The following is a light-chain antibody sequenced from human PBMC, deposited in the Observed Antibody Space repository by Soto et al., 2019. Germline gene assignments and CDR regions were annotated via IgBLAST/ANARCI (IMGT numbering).Light chain of an antibody. CDR2: GAS. CDR1: QSVSSN. Sequence: EIVMTQSPATLSVSPGERATLSCRASQSVSSNLAWYQQKPGQAPRLLIYGASTRAADIPARFSGSGSGTEFTLTITSLQSEDFAVYYCQEYNNWPPWTFGQGPRWKSN. J-gene: IGKJ1*01. V-gene: IGKV3-15*01. CDR3: QEYNNWPPWT.